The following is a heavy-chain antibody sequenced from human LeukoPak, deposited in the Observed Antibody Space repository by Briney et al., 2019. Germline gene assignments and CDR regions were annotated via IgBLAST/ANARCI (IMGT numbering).Heavy chain of an antibody. CDR3: ASSPYSSSWRLDY. J-gene: IGHJ4*02. V-gene: IGHV4-34*01. Sequence: SETLSLTCAVYGGSFSGYYWSWIRQPPGKGLEWIGEINHSGSTNYNPSLKSRVTISVDTSKNQFSLKLSSVTAADTAVYYCASSPYSSSWRLDYWGQGTLVTVSS. CDR2: INHSGST. CDR1: GGSFSGYY. D-gene: IGHD6-13*01.